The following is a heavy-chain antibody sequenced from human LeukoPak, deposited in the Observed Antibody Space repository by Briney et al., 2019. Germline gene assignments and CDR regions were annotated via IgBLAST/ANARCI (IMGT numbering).Heavy chain of an antibody. CDR1: GFTFSNYW. Sequence: PGGSLRLSCAASGFTFSNYWMTWVRQAPGRGLEWVANIKQDGSEKYYVDSVKGRFTIYRDNAKNSLYLQMHSLRAEATAVYYCAREISSWYRTEGRFDPWGQGTLVTVSS. V-gene: IGHV3-7*01. D-gene: IGHD6-13*01. J-gene: IGHJ5*02. CDR3: AREISSWYRTEGRFDP. CDR2: IKQDGSEK.